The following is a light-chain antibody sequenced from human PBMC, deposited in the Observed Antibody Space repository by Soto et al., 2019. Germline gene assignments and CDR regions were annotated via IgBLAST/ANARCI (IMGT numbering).Light chain of an antibody. J-gene: IGKJ3*01. CDR3: QQRGT. CDR1: QSVSSN. Sequence: EIVVTQSPATLSVSPGERATLSCRASQSVSSNLAWYQQKPGQAPRLLIYGASTRATGIPARFSGSGSGTDFTLTISRLEPEDLAVYYCQQRGTFGPGTKVDIK. V-gene: IGKV3-15*01. CDR2: GAS.